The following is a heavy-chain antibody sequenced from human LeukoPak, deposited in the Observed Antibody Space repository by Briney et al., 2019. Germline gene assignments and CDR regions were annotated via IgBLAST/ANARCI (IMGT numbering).Heavy chain of an antibody. Sequence: GGSLGLSCAASGFTFSSYAMSWVRQAPGKGLEWVSAISGSGGSTYYADSVKGRFTISRDNSKNTLYLQMNSLRAEDTAVYYCAKDRHYYDSSGYFDYWGQGTLVTVSS. CDR3: AKDRHYYDSSGYFDY. J-gene: IGHJ4*02. D-gene: IGHD3-22*01. CDR2: ISGSGGST. V-gene: IGHV3-23*01. CDR1: GFTFSSYA.